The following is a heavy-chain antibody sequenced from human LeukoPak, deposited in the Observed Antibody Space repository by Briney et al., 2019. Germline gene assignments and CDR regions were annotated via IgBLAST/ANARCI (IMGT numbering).Heavy chain of an antibody. D-gene: IGHD3/OR15-3a*01. J-gene: IGHJ4*02. CDR2: INPSGGST. CDR1: GYTFASYY. CDR3: ARRTVDEIDY. V-gene: IGHV1-46*01. Sequence: ASVKVSCKASGYTFASYYMHWVRQAPGQGLEWMGIINPSGGSTSCAQKFQGRVTMTRDTSTSTVYMELSSLRSEDTAVYYCARRTVDEIDYWGQGTLVTVSS.